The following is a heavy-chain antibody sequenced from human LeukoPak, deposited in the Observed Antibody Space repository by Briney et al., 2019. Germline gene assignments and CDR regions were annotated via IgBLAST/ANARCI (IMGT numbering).Heavy chain of an antibody. CDR2: IYPGDSDT. CDR3: ALPSEIAAALGLDALDI. Sequence: GESLKISCKGSGYSFSTYWIGWVRQMPGKGLEWMGIIYPGDSDTRYSPSFQGQVTISADKSISTAYLEWSSLKALDTAMYYCALPSEIAAALGLDALDIWGQGTMVTVSS. D-gene: IGHD6-13*01. V-gene: IGHV5-51*01. CDR1: GYSFSTYW. J-gene: IGHJ3*02.